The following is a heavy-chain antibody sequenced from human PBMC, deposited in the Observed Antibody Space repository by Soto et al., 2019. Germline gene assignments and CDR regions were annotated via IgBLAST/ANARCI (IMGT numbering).Heavy chain of an antibody. CDR1: GSTFSNDW. Sequence: QPGGSLRLSCAVSGSTFSNDWMHWVRQAPGKGLVWVSHINSDGSSTNYADFVKGRFTIARDNAKNTVYLQMNSPRAEDTAVYYCARDRSYSLDVWGQGTTVTVSS. J-gene: IGHJ6*02. CDR2: INSDGSST. V-gene: IGHV3-74*01. CDR3: ARDRSYSLDV.